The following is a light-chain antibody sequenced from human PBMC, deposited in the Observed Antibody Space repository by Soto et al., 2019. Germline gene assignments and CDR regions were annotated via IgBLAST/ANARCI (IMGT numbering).Light chain of an antibody. CDR1: QSVRNNN. CDR2: GAS. V-gene: IGKV3-20*01. J-gene: IGKJ4*01. CDR3: QQYGSSPLT. Sequence: ESVLTQSPGTLSLSPGERATLSCRASQSVRNNNLAWYQQKPGQAPRFLIYGASSRATGIPDRFSGSGSGTDFTLTISRLEPEDFAVYYCQQYGSSPLTFGGGTKVDIK.